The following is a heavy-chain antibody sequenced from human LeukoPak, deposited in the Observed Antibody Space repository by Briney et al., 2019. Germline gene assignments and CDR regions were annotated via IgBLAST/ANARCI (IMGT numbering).Heavy chain of an antibody. CDR1: GGSFSGYY. J-gene: IGHJ4*02. D-gene: IGHD2-21*02. V-gene: IGHV4-34*01. Sequence: NSSETLSLTCAVYGGSFSGYYWSWIRQPPGKGLEWIGEINHSGSTNYNPSLKSRVTISVDTSKNQFSLKLSSVTAADTAVYYCASCGGDCYSENYFDYWGQGTLVTVSS. CDR2: INHSGST. CDR3: ASCGGDCYSENYFDY.